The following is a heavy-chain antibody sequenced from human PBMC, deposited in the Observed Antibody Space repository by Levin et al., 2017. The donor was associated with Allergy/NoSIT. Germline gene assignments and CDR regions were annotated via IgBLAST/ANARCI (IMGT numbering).Heavy chain of an antibody. CDR2: IWYDGSNK. J-gene: IGHJ5*02. D-gene: IGHD2-15*01. Sequence: PGGSLRLSCAASGFTFSSYGMHWVRQAPGKGLEWVAVIWYDGSNKYYADSVKGRFTISRDNSKNTLYLQMNSLRAEDTAVYYCARDKTEPRYCSGGSCFPNGFDPWGQGTLVTVSS. V-gene: IGHV3-33*01. CDR1: GFTFSSYG. CDR3: ARDKTEPRYCSGGSCFPNGFDP.